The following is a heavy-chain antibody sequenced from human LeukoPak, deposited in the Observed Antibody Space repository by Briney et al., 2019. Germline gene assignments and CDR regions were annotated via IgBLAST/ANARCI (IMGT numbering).Heavy chain of an antibody. CDR2: IKRDGSEE. CDR3: AKDGKITIFGVVTQGNWFDP. J-gene: IGHJ5*02. Sequence: PGGSLRLSCVASKFTFSSSWMSWVRQAPGKGLEWVANIKRDGSEEYYVDSVKGRFTISRDNAKNSLYLQMNSLRTEDTALYYCAKDGKITIFGVVTQGNWFDPWGQGTLVTVSS. CDR1: KFTFSSSW. D-gene: IGHD3-3*01. V-gene: IGHV3-7*05.